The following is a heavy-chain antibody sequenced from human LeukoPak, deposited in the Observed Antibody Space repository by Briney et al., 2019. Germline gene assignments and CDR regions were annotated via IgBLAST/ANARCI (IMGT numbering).Heavy chain of an antibody. CDR3: AKDLIGAGYHYFDY. J-gene: IGHJ4*02. D-gene: IGHD5-12*01. CDR1: GFTFSSYA. V-gene: IGHV3-23*01. Sequence: GGSLRLSCAASGFTFSSYAMSWVRQAPGKGLEWVSAITSSGGSTYYIDPVKGRFTISRGNSKNTLYLQMSSLRAEDTAVYYCAKDLIGAGYHYFDYWGQGTLVTVSS. CDR2: ITSSGGST.